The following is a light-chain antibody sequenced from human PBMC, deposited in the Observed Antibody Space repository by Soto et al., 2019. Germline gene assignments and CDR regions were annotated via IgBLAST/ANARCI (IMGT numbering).Light chain of an antibody. J-gene: IGLJ1*01. Sequence: QSVLTQPPSVSGAPGQRVTISCTGNSSNIGAGYDVHWYQQLPGTAPKLLIYGNSNRPSGAPDRFSGSKSGTSASLAITGLRAEDEADYYCQSYDSSLSGYVFGTGTKVTVL. CDR3: QSYDSSLSGYV. V-gene: IGLV1-40*01. CDR2: GNS. CDR1: SSNIGAGYD.